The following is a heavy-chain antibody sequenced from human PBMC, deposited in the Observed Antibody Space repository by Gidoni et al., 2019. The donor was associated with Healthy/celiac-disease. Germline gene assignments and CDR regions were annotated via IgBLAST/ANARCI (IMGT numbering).Heavy chain of an antibody. Sequence: EVQLVESGGGLVQPGGSLRLSCAASGFTFSSYSMNWVRQAPGKGLEWVSYISSSSSTIYYADSVKGRFTISRDNAKNSLYLQMNSLRAEDTAVYYCARGITMIVEGYFDLWGRGTLVTVSS. J-gene: IGHJ2*01. CDR2: ISSSSSTI. CDR3: ARGITMIVEGYFDL. CDR1: GFTFSSYS. V-gene: IGHV3-48*01. D-gene: IGHD3-22*01.